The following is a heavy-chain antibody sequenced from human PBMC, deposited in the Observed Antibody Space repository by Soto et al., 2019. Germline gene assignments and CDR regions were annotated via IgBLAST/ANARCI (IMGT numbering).Heavy chain of an antibody. D-gene: IGHD1-7*01. Sequence: EVQLLESGGGLVQPGGSLRLSSAASGFTFSSYGMTWVRQAPGKGLEWVSFSSATGAGTYYADSVKGRFTISRDNSKNTLYLQMTSLRADDTAVYYCAKDRRAGGNYGFYSDFWGQGALVIVSS. CDR2: SSATGAGT. J-gene: IGHJ4*02. V-gene: IGHV3-23*01. CDR3: AKDRRAGGNYGFYSDF. CDR1: GFTFSSYG.